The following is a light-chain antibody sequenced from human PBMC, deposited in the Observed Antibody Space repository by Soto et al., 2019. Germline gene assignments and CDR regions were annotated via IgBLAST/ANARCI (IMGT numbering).Light chain of an antibody. V-gene: IGKV1-5*03. CDR2: KAS. CDR3: QQYSSYFYT. J-gene: IGKJ2*01. Sequence: DIQMTQSPSTLSASVGDRVTITCRASQSISTWLAWYQQKPGKAPKFLIYKASILESGVPSRFSDSGSGTEFTLTISSLQPDDFATYYCQQYSSYFYTFGQGTRLEIK. CDR1: QSISTW.